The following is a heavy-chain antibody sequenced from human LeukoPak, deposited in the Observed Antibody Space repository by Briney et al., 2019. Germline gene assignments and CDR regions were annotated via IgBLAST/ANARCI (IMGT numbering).Heavy chain of an antibody. Sequence: FTSXAMHWVSQAXGQRLEWMGWINAGNGNTKYSQKFQGRVTITRDTSASTAYMELSSLRSEDTAVYYCARDPTIAAAGGLWGQGTLVTVSS. D-gene: IGHD6-13*01. J-gene: IGHJ4*02. CDR2: INAGNGNT. CDR3: ARDPTIAAAGGL. CDR1: FTSXA. V-gene: IGHV1-3*01.